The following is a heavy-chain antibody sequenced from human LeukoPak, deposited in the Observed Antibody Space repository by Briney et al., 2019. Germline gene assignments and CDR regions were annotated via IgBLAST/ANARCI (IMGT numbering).Heavy chain of an antibody. Sequence: SETLSLTCTVSGGSISSYYWSWIRQPPGKGLEWIGYIYYSGSTNYNPSLKSRVTISVDTSKNQFSLKLSSVTAADTAVYYCARGPVAGRGFDYWGQGTLVTVSS. CDR2: IYYSGST. CDR3: ARGPVAGRGFDY. CDR1: GGSISSYY. D-gene: IGHD6-19*01. J-gene: IGHJ4*02. V-gene: IGHV4-59*01.